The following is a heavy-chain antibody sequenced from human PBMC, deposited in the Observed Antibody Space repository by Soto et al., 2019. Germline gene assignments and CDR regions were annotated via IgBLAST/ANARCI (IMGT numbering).Heavy chain of an antibody. CDR3: ARDSAPPRQDCYSGTDV. D-gene: IGHD6-6*01. V-gene: IGHV1-2*02. CDR2: VNPNSGGT. J-gene: IGHJ6*02. Sequence: SVRHYHEKGLEWMGWVNPNSGGTNYAQKFQGRVTMTRDTSISTAYMELSRLRSDDTAVYYCARDSAPPRQDCYSGTDVWGQGTKV.